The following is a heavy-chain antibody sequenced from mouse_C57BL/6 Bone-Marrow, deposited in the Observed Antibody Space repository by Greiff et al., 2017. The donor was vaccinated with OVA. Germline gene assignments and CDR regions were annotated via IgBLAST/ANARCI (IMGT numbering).Heavy chain of an antibody. J-gene: IGHJ3*01. V-gene: IGHV5-4*01. Sequence: EVHLVESGGGLVKPGGSLKLSCAASGFTFSSYAMSWVRRTPEKRLEWVATISDGGSYTYYPDNVKGRFTISRDNAKNNLYLQMSHLKSEDTAMYYCARDRSRDWFAYWGQGTLVTVSA. CDR2: ISDGGSYT. CDR3: ARDRSRDWFAY. CDR1: GFTFSSYA.